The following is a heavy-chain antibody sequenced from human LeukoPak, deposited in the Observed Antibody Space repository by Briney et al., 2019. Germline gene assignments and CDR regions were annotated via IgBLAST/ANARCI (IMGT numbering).Heavy chain of an antibody. V-gene: IGHV3-48*02. CDR3: AREQTQDYYYGMDV. Sequence: PGGSLRLSCAASGFTFSSYSMNWVRQAPGKGLEWLSYISRSNTTIYYADSVKGRFTISRDNAKNSLYLQMNSLRDEDTAVYYCAREQTQDYYYGMDVWGQGTTVTVSS. CDR2: ISRSNTTI. CDR1: GFTFSSYS. J-gene: IGHJ6*02.